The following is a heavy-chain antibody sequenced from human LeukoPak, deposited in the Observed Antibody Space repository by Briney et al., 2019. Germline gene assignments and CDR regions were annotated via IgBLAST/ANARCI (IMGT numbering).Heavy chain of an antibody. V-gene: IGHV4-30-2*01. CDR1: GGSISSGGYS. CDR2: IYHSGST. CDR3: ARATALDYYDSSGYLDY. D-gene: IGHD3-22*01. Sequence: SETLSLTCAVSGGSISSGGYSWSWIRQPPGKGLEWIGYIYHSGSTYYNPSLKSRVTISVDRSKNQSSLKLSSVTAADTAVYYCARATALDYYDSSGYLDYWGQGTLVTVSS. J-gene: IGHJ4*02.